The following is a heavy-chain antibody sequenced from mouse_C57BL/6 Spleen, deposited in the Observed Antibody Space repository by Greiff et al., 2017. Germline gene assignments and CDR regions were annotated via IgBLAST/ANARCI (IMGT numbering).Heavy chain of an antibody. J-gene: IGHJ3*01. Sequence: VQLKESGPELVKPGASVKISCKASGYSFTGYYMNWVKQSPEKSLEWIGEINPSTGGTTYNQKFKAKATLTVDKSSSTAYMQLTSLTSEDSAVYYCALYYYGSSYWFDYWGQGTLVTVSA. D-gene: IGHD1-1*01. V-gene: IGHV1-42*01. CDR3: ALYYYGSSYWFDY. CDR1: GYSFTGYY. CDR2: INPSTGGT.